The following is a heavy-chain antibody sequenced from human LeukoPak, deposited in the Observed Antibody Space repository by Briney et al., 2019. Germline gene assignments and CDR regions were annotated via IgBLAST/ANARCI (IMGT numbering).Heavy chain of an antibody. CDR3: ARVRRGYSYGLFDD. Sequence: SETLSLTCTVSGGSISDSSWSWIRQPPGKGLEWIGHLYYSGTSNHNPSLKSRVTMSVDTSKNQFSLKLSFVTAADTAVYYCARVRRGYSYGLFDDWGQGTLVTVSS. CDR2: LYYSGTS. V-gene: IGHV4-59*01. D-gene: IGHD5-18*01. J-gene: IGHJ4*02. CDR1: GGSISDSS.